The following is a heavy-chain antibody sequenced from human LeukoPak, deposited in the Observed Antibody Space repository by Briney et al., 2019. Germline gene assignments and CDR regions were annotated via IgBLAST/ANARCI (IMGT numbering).Heavy chain of an antibody. V-gene: IGHV1-46*01. Sequence: GSSDTVSCQASGCTLTNYYMHWVGQAPRQGREGMGIINPSGGDTSYAQKFQGRLTMTRDTSTNTVYMELTSLRSEDTAVYYCAREVMDNLRFDYWGQGTLVTVSS. CDR1: GCTLTNYY. J-gene: IGHJ4*02. D-gene: IGHD1-14*01. CDR3: AREVMDNLRFDY. CDR2: INPSGGDT.